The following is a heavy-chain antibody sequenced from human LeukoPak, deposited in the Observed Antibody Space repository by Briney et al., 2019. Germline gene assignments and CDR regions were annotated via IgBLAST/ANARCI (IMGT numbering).Heavy chain of an antibody. D-gene: IGHD5-12*01. CDR1: GGSFSGYY. CDR3: ARQGRLGYSGYFFDY. J-gene: IGHJ4*02. Sequence: SETLSLTCAVFGGSFSGYYWNWIRQPPGKGLEWIGQINPSRNTNYNPSLKSRVTISVDTSKNKFSLKLSSVTAADTAVYYCARQGRLGYSGYFFDYWGQGTMVTVSS. V-gene: IGHV4-34*01. CDR2: INPSRNT.